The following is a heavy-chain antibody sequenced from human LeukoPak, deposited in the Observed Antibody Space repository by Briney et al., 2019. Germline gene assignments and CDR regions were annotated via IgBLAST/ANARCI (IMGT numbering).Heavy chain of an antibody. CDR3: ARDRGWDAFDI. Sequence: ASVKVSCTASGYTFTDFYIHWVRQAPGQGLEWMGRIDPNRGATNYAQKFQGRVTMTRDTSISTAYMDLSSLRSDDTAPYYCARDRGWDAFDIWGQGTMVTVSS. D-gene: IGHD3-22*01. CDR2: IDPNRGAT. V-gene: IGHV1-2*02. J-gene: IGHJ3*02. CDR1: GYTFTDFY.